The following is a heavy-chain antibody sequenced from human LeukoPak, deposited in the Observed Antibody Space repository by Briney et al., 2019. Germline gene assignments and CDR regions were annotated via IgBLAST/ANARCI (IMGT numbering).Heavy chain of an antibody. CDR1: EFTVSSNY. Sequence: PGGSLRLSCAASEFTVSSNYMSWVRQAPGKGLEWVAIIYAGGTTHYADSVKGRFTISRDNSRNTLYLQMNILRAEDTAVYYCARAPTITTIFDCWGQGTLVTVSS. D-gene: IGHD4-11*01. J-gene: IGHJ4*02. CDR3: ARAPTITTIFDC. V-gene: IGHV3-66*01. CDR2: IYAGGTT.